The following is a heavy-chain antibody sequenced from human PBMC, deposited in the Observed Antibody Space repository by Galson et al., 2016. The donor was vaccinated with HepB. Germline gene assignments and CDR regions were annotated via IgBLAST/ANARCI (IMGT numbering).Heavy chain of an antibody. CDR1: GFTFSTYS. J-gene: IGHJ4*02. V-gene: IGHV3-21*01. CDR2: ISGRSDYI. D-gene: IGHD1-1*01. CDR3: ARDAQGPTTYFDY. Sequence: SLRLSCAASGFTFSTYSMNWVRQAPGKGLEWVSSISGRSDYIYYADSVKGRFTISRDNAKNSLYLQMNSLRAEDTAVYYCARDAQGPTTYFDYWGQGTLVTVSS.